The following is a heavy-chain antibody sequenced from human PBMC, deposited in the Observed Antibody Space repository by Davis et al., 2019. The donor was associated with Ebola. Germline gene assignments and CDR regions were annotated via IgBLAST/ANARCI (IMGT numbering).Heavy chain of an antibody. V-gene: IGHV3-66*01. J-gene: IGHJ4*02. CDR2: IYSGGST. CDR1: GFTVSSNY. CDR3: AKDLRGYCSGGSCYYFEH. Sequence: PGGSLRLSCAASGFTVSSNYMSWVRQAPGKGLEWVSVIYSGGSTYYADSVKGRFTISRDNSKNTLYLQMNSLRAEDTAVYYCAKDLRGYCSGGSCYYFEHWGQGALVSVSS. D-gene: IGHD2-15*01.